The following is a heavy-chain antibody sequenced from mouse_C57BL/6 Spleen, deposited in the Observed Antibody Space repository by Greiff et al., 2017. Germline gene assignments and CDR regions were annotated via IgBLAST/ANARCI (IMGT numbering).Heavy chain of an antibody. CDR3: ARSDSSGSYYAMYY. Sequence: VQLQQPGAELVMPGASVKLSCKASGYTFTSYWMHWVKQRPGQGLEWIGEIDPSDSYTNYNQKFKGKSTLTVDKSSSTAYMQLSSLTSEDSAVYYCARSDSSGSYYAMYYWGQGTSVTVSS. CDR1: GYTFTSYW. J-gene: IGHJ4*01. D-gene: IGHD3-2*02. CDR2: IDPSDSYT. V-gene: IGHV1-69*01.